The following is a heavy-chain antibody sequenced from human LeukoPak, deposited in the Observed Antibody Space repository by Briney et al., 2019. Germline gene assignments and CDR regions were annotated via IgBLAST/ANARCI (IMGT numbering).Heavy chain of an antibody. V-gene: IGHV1-2*02. Sequence: ASVKVSCKASVYTFTDYFLHFVRQAPGHGLEWMGWISPNGGATTYAQKFQGRVTMTRDRSINTAYIELSSLRSDDTAVYYCARDNGPREESIDYWGQGTIVTVSS. J-gene: IGHJ4*02. CDR2: ISPNGGAT. CDR3: ARDNGPREESIDY. CDR1: VYTFTDYF.